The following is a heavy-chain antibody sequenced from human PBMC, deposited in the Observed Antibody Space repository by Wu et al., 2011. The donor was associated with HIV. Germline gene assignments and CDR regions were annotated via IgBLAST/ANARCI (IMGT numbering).Heavy chain of an antibody. CDR3: ARNTDSVATSLYSLGV. D-gene: IGHD5-12*01. CDR2: INPLFGTT. CDR1: GDGFTSYA. J-gene: IGHJ6*02. V-gene: IGHV1-69*01. Sequence: QVQLVQFGAEVKKPGSSAKVTCKASGDGFTSYAVSWVRHAPGQGLEWMGGINPLFGTTKHAQRFQDRVTFTTDESKSTVYMELSSLTSEDTAVYYCARNTDSVATSLYSLGVWGQGTTVTVSS.